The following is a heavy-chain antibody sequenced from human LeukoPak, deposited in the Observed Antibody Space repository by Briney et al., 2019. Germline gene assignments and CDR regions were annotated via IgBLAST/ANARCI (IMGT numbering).Heavy chain of an antibody. CDR3: ARANEDYYDSSGPTDAFDI. Sequence: PSETLSLTCTVSGGSISSSSYYWGWIRQPPGKGLEWIGSIYHSGSTYYNPSLKSRVTISVDTSKNQFSLKLSSATAADTAVYYCARANEDYYDSSGPTDAFDIWGQGTMVTVSS. J-gene: IGHJ3*02. V-gene: IGHV4-39*07. CDR1: GGSISSSSYY. D-gene: IGHD3-22*01. CDR2: IYHSGST.